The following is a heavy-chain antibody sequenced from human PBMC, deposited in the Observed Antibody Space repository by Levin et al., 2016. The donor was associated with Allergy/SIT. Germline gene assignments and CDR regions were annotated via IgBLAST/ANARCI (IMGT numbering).Heavy chain of an antibody. Sequence: GGSLRLSCAASGFTFSSYAMHWVRQAPGKGLEWVAVISYDGSNKYYADSVKGRFTISRDNSKNTLYLQMNSLRAEDTAVYYCARDKWGDGDYYYYYGMDVWGQGTTVTVSS. V-gene: IGHV3-30-3*01. CDR1: GFTFSSYA. J-gene: IGHJ6*02. CDR3: ARDKWGDGDYYYYYGMDV. D-gene: IGHD4-17*01. CDR2: ISYDGSNK.